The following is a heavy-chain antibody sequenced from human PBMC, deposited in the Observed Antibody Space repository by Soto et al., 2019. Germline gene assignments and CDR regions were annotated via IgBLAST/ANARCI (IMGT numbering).Heavy chain of an antibody. D-gene: IGHD6-13*01. CDR1: GGSFSGYY. V-gene: IGHV4-59*01. J-gene: IGHJ4*02. CDR2: IYYSGST. CDR3: ARDSPHRRIAAAGTLDY. Sequence: SETLSLTCAVYGGSFSGYYWSWIRQPPGKGLEWIGYIYYSGSTNYNPSLKSRVTMSVDTSKNQFSLKLSSVTAADTAVYYCARDSPHRRIAAAGTLDYWGQGTLVTVSS.